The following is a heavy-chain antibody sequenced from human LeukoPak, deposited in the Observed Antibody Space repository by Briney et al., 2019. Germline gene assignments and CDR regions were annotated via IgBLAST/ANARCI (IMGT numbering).Heavy chain of an antibody. CDR1: GFTFSSYG. V-gene: IGHV3-30*02. CDR2: IRYDGSNK. CDR3: ARDLLFDDSSGYSFDP. Sequence: GGSLRLSCAASGFTFSSYGMHWVRQAPGKGLEWVAFIRYDGSNKYYADSVKGRFTISRDNSKNTLYLQMNSLRAEDTAVYYCARDLLFDDSSGYSFDPWGQGTLVTVSS. J-gene: IGHJ5*02. D-gene: IGHD3-22*01.